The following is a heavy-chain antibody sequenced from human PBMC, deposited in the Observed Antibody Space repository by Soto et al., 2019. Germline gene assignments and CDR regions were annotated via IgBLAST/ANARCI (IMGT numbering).Heavy chain of an antibody. Sequence: QVHLVQSSAEVKKPGSSVKVSCKASGDTFTSTASSWVRQAPGQGLEWMGGIIPVLGAPNYAQKFQARVTITADASTTTVHMELSSLRSDDTAVYYCASSAGLDHLLNYYGLNVWGQGTTVTVSS. CDR1: GDTFTSTA. J-gene: IGHJ6*02. CDR2: IIPVLGAP. V-gene: IGHV1-69*01. D-gene: IGHD6-13*01. CDR3: ASSAGLDHLLNYYGLNV.